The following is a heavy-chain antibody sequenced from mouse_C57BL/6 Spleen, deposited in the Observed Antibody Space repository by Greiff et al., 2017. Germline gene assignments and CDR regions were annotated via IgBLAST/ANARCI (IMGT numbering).Heavy chain of an antibody. CDR1: GFTFSDYY. J-gene: IGHJ4*01. D-gene: IGHD1-1*01. Sequence: EVMLVESGGGLVQPGGSLKLSCAASGFTFSDYYMYWVRQTPEKRLEWVAYISNGGGSTYYPDTVKGRFPISRDNAKNTLYLQMSRLKSEDTAMYYCARHYYGSSPYYYAMDYWGQGTSVTVSS. CDR3: ARHYYGSSPYYYAMDY. CDR2: ISNGGGST. V-gene: IGHV5-12*01.